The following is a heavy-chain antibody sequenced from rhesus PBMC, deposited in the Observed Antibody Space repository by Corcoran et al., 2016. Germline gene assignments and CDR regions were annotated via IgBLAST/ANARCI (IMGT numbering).Heavy chain of an antibody. J-gene: IGHJ6*01. V-gene: IGHV3-132*02. CDR1: EFTFSSYD. CDR3: ARGIRDYYGLDS. D-gene: IGHD2-2*01. CDR2: ISIGGGT. Sequence: VEQLVESGGALVQPGASLRLSCAASEFTFSSYDIHWVRQAPGKGLEWVSAISIGGGTDDPDSVKCRFTISRDNAKNSLYLQMNSLRAEDTAVYYCARGIRDYYGLDSWGQGVVVTVSS.